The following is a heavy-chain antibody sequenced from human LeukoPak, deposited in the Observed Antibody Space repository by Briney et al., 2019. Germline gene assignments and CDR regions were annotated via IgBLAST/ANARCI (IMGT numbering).Heavy chain of an antibody. CDR1: GGTFSSYA. CDR3: ARDRGNWSYTWFDP. Sequence: ASVKVSCKASGGTFSSYAISWVRQAPGQGLEWMGWISAYSGNTNYAQKLQGRVTMTTDTSTSTAYMELRSLRSDDTAVYYCARDRGNWSYTWFDPWGQGTLVTVSS. D-gene: IGHD1-1*01. V-gene: IGHV1-18*01. CDR2: ISAYSGNT. J-gene: IGHJ5*02.